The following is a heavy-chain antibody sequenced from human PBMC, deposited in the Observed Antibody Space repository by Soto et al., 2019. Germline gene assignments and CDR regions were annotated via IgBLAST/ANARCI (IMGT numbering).Heavy chain of an antibody. CDR1: GFTFSSYA. CDR3: ARDGGSGSYYMSHGMDV. CDR2: ISYDGSNK. V-gene: IGHV3-30-3*01. D-gene: IGHD3-10*01. Sequence: GGSLRLSCAASGFTFSSYAMHWVRQAPGKGLEWVAVISYDGSNKYYADSVKGRFTISRDNSKNTLYLQMNSLRAEDTAVYYCARDGGSGSYYMSHGMDVWGQGTTVTVSS. J-gene: IGHJ6*02.